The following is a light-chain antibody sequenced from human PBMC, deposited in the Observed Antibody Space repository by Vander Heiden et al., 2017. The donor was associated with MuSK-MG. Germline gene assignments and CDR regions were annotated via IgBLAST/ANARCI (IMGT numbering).Light chain of an antibody. V-gene: IGKV1-39*01. CDR2: AAS. J-gene: IGKJ2*01. CDR3: QQSDNTPYT. CDR1: QRISNY. Sequence: DIQMTQSPSSLSASVGDRVTITCRASQRISNYLNWYQQKPGKAPKLLIYAASSLQSGVPSRFSGSGSGTDFTLTVSRLQPEDFATYYCQQSDNTPYTFGQGTTMEIK.